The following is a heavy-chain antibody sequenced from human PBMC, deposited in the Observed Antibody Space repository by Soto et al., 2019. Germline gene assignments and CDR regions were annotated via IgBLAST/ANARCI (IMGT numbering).Heavy chain of an antibody. Sequence: ASVKVSCKASGYTFTSYAMHWVRQAPGQRLEWMGWINAGNGNTKYSQKFQGRVTITRDTSASAAYMELSSLRSEDTAVYYCARGGEPFYYYYGMDVWGQGTTVTVSS. CDR1: GYTFTSYA. CDR3: ARGGEPFYYYYGMDV. J-gene: IGHJ6*02. D-gene: IGHD7-27*01. V-gene: IGHV1-3*01. CDR2: INAGNGNT.